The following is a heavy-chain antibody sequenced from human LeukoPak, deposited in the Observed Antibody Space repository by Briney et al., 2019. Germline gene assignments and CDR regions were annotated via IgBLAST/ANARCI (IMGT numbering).Heavy chain of an antibody. CDR3: ARRIAVAGKTLDY. Sequence: SETLSLTCAVYGGSFSGYYWCWIRQPPGKGLEWIGEINHSGSTNYNPSLKSRVTISVDTSKNQFSLKLSSVTAADTAVYYCARRIAVAGKTLDYWGQGTLVTVSS. D-gene: IGHD6-19*01. CDR1: GGSFSGYY. J-gene: IGHJ4*02. CDR2: INHSGST. V-gene: IGHV4-34*01.